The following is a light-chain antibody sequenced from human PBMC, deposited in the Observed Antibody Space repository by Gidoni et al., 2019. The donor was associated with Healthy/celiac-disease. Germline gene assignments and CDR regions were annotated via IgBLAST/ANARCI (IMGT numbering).Light chain of an antibody. CDR1: QSVSSN. Sequence: EIVMTQSPATLSVSPGERATLSCRASQSVSSNLAWYQQKPGQAPRLLIYGASTRATGIPARFSGSGSGPEFTLTISSLQSEDFAVYYCQQYNNWPSLLTFXGXTKVEIK. V-gene: IGKV3-15*01. CDR3: QQYNNWPSLLT. CDR2: GAS. J-gene: IGKJ4*01.